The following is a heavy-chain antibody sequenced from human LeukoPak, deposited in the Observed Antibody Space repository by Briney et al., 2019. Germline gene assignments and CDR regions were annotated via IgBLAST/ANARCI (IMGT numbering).Heavy chain of an antibody. CDR2: IYYSGTT. V-gene: IGHV4-59*01. J-gene: IGHJ4*02. Sequence: KTSETLSLTCTVSGGSISSDYGSWIRQPPGKGLEWIGYIYYSGTTNYNPSLKSRVTISVDTSKNQFSLRLSSVTAADTAVYFCAREKGDYWGQGTLVTVSS. CDR3: AREKGDY. CDR1: GGSISSDY.